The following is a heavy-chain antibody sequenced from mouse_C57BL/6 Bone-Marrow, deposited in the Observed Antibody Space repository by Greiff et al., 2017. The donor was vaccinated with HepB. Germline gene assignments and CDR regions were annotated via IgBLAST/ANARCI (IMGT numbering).Heavy chain of an antibody. CDR3: ARSVFSIYDGYPAWFAY. J-gene: IGHJ3*01. V-gene: IGHV1-20*01. CDR2: INPYNGDT. Sequence: EVQLQQSGPELVKPGDSVKISCKASGYSFTGYFMNWVMQSHGKSLEWIGRINPYNGDTFYNQKFKGKATLTVDKSSSTAHMELRSLTSEDSAVYYCARSVFSIYDGYPAWFAYWGQGTLVTVSA. CDR1: GYSFTGYF. D-gene: IGHD2-3*01.